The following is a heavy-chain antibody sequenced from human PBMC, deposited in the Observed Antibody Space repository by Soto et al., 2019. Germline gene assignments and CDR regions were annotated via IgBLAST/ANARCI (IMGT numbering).Heavy chain of an antibody. CDR2: MYDTGST. V-gene: IGHV4-59*08. CDR3: ARRYGDCFDY. Sequence: SETLSLTCTVSGGSISRYYWSWIRQPPGKGLEWIGYMYDTGSTVYNPSFKSRVTISVDTSKNQFSLKLSSVTAADTAVYYCARRYGDCFDYWGQGTLVTVSS. J-gene: IGHJ4*02. CDR1: GGSISRYY. D-gene: IGHD4-17*01.